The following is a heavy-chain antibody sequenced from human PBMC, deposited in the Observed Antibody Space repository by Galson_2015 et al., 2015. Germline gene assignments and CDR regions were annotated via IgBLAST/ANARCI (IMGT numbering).Heavy chain of an antibody. V-gene: IGHV2-70*01. CDR3: ARTGFGYSYVPYYYYMDV. Sequence: PALVKPTQTLTLTCTFSGFSLSTRGMCVSWIRQPPGKALEWLALIDWDDDKYYSTSLKTRLTISKDTSKNQVVLTMTNMDPVDTATYYCARTGFGYSYVPYYYYMDVWGKGTTVTVSS. J-gene: IGHJ6*03. CDR2: IDWDDDK. CDR1: GFSLSTRGMC. D-gene: IGHD5-18*01.